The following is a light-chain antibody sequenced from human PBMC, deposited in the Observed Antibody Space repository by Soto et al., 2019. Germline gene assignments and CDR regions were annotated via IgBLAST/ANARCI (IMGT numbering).Light chain of an antibody. CDR2: AAS. V-gene: IGKV3-15*01. CDR3: QHKDPCPRT. Sequence: EIVMTQSPGTLSVSPGARATLSCRARKSVRTNLAWYQQKPGQTPRLLIYAASTSATGIPARFSVSRSGTEVAGAIGSMQSEDFAVLSFQHKDPCPRTFGGGPKVEIK. CDR1: KSVRTN. J-gene: IGKJ4*02.